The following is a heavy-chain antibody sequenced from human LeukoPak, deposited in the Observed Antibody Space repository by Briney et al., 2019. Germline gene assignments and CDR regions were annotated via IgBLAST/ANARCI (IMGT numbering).Heavy chain of an antibody. Sequence: DPSETLSLTCTVSGGSISSYYWSWIRQPPGKGLEWIGEINHSGSPNYNPSLKSRVTISIDTSKNQFSLKLSPVTAADTAVYYCARDLSDYYGSGSYRPIDAFDIWGQGTMVTVSS. D-gene: IGHD3-10*01. J-gene: IGHJ3*02. CDR1: GGSISSYY. CDR2: INHSGSP. CDR3: ARDLSDYYGSGSYRPIDAFDI. V-gene: IGHV4-34*01.